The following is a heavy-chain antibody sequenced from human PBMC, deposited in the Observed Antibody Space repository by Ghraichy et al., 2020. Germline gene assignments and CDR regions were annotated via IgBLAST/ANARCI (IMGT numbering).Heavy chain of an antibody. D-gene: IGHD4-17*01. V-gene: IGHV4-59*01. CDR2: IYYSGST. CDR1: GGSISSYY. Sequence: SETLSLTCTVSGGSISSYYWSWIRQPPGKGLEWIGYIYYSGSTNYNPSLKSRVTISVDTSKNQFSLKLSSVTAADTAVYYCARNTVTTLYHFDYWGQGTLVTVSS. J-gene: IGHJ4*02. CDR3: ARNTVTTLYHFDY.